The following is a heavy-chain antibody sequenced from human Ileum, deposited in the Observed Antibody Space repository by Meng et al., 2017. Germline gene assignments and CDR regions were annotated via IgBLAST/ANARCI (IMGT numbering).Heavy chain of an antibody. J-gene: IGHJ4*02. CDR1: GGSISGSY. D-gene: IGHD2-2*02. Sequence: QVQLQVSGPGLVKPSETLSLTCTVSGGSISGSYWSWIRQFPGKGLEWIGYTYYNGTTNYNPSLRGRVTMSVDTSRAQFSLKLTSVTAADTAIYYCARGKAIPDSWGQGTLVTVSS. CDR2: TYYNGTT. CDR3: ARGKAIPDS. V-gene: IGHV4-59*08.